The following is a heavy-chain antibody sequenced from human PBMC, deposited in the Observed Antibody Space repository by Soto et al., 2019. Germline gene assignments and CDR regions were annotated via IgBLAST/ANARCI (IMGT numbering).Heavy chain of an antibody. V-gene: IGHV5-51*01. CDR2: IYPGDSDT. CDR3: ARPPTRCSSTSCYDGIDY. D-gene: IGHD2-2*01. J-gene: IGHJ4*02. Sequence: LGESLKISCKGSGYSFTSYWIGWVRQMPGKGLEWMGIIYPGDSDTRYSPSFQGQVTISADKSISTAYLQWSSLKASDTAMYYCARPPTRCSSTSCYDGIDYWGQGTLVTVSS. CDR1: GYSFTSYW.